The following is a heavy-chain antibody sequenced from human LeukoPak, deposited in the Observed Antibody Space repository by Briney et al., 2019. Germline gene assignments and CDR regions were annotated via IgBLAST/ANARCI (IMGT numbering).Heavy chain of an antibody. D-gene: IGHD4-17*01. CDR1: GFTFSSYG. V-gene: IGHV3-30*03. J-gene: IGHJ4*02. CDR3: ARETGSAVGSTDLDY. CDR2: ISYDGSNK. Sequence: PGGSLRLSCAASGFTFSSYGMHWVRQAPGKGLEWVAVISYDGSNKYFADSVKGRFTISRDTSKNTLYLQMNSLRAEDTAVYYCARETGSAVGSTDLDYWGQGTLVTVSS.